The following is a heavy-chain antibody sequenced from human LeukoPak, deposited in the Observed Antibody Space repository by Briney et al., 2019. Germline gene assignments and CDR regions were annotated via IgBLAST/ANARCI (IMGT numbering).Heavy chain of an antibody. V-gene: IGHV3-64*01. D-gene: IGHD4-17*01. CDR2: ITTDGTDT. CDR3: ARVDYGDYGFDY. CDR1: GSTFNKYA. Sequence: GGSLRLSCAASGSTFNKYAMHWVRQAPGKGLEFVSAITTDGTDTYYANSVKGRFTISRDNSKNTLYLQMGSLRAEDMAVYYCARVDYGDYGFDYWGQGTLVTVSS. J-gene: IGHJ4*02.